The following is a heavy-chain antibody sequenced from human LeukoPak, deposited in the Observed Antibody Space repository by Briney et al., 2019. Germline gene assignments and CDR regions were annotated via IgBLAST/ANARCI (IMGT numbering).Heavy chain of an antibody. Sequence: PGGSLRLSCAASGFTFSSYEMNWVRQAPGKGLEWVSYISSSGSTMYYADSVKGRFTISRDNGKNSLYLQMNSLRAEDTAVYYCARDRYCSSTSCYWAYYYYYYGIDVWGQGTTVTVSS. J-gene: IGHJ6*02. V-gene: IGHV3-48*03. CDR2: ISSSGSTM. D-gene: IGHD2-2*01. CDR3: ARDRYCSSTSCYWAYYYYYYGIDV. CDR1: GFTFSSYE.